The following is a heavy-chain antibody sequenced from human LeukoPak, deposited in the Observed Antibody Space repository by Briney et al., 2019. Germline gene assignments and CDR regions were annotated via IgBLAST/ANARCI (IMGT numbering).Heavy chain of an antibody. V-gene: IGHV4-61*02. J-gene: IGHJ4*02. CDR2: IYTSGNT. CDR1: GGSISRGSYY. Sequence: NPSETLSLTCTVSGGSISRGSYYWNWIRQPAGKGLEWIGRIYTSGNTNYNPSLKSRVTISVDTSKNQFSLKLSSVTAADTAVYYCARVRSMAAAASRYFDYWGQGTLVTVSS. CDR3: ARVRSMAAAASRYFDY. D-gene: IGHD6-13*01.